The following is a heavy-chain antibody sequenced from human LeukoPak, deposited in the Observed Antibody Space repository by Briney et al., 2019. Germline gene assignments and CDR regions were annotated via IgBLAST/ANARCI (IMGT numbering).Heavy chain of an antibody. J-gene: IGHJ4*02. V-gene: IGHV1-18*01. CDR3: ARDGVSTVTTNFDN. CDR2: ISAYNGNT. CDR1: GYTVTIYG. D-gene: IGHD4-11*01. Sequence: GASVKVSCKASGYTVTIYGISWVRQAPGQGLEWMGWISAYNGNTNYAQKVQGRVTMTTDTSTSTAYMELRSLRSDDTAVYYCARDGVSTVTTNFDNWGQGTLVTVSS.